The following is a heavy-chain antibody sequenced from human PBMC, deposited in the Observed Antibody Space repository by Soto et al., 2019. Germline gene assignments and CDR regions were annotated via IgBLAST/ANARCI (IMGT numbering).Heavy chain of an antibody. CDR3: ASGGVYSWNT. Sequence: SETLSHTCTISGGSMSTGDYYWSWIRQPPGKGLEWIGFIYYSGGTYYNPSLKSRLTISVETSNNQLSLRMTSVTAADTAVYYCASGGVYSWNTWGQGTLVTVSS. J-gene: IGHJ5*02. CDR2: IYYSGGT. D-gene: IGHD1-1*01. CDR1: GGSMSTGDYY. V-gene: IGHV4-30-4*01.